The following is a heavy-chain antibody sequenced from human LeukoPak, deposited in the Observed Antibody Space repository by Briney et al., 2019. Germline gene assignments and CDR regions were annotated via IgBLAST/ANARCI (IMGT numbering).Heavy chain of an antibody. CDR2: MNPNSGTT. V-gene: IGHV1-8*03. CDR3: ARRGTTLTTGAADY. Sequence: GASVKVSCKASGYTFTGYYMHWVRQAPGQGLEWMGWMNPNSGTTGYAQKFQGRITITRNTSISAAYMELSSLRSEDTAVYYCARRGTTLTTGAADYWGQGTLVTVSS. J-gene: IGHJ4*02. D-gene: IGHD4-11*01. CDR1: GYTFTGYY.